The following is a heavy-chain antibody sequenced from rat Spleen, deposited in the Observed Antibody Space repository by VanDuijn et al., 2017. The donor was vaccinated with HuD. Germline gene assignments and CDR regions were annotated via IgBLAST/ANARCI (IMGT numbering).Heavy chain of an antibody. D-gene: IGHD1-11*01. CDR2: ISTGSTNT. CDR3: ARANYGGYNY. CDR1: GFTFSNYY. J-gene: IGHJ2*01. V-gene: IGHV5-25*01. Sequence: EVQLVESGGGLVQPGRSMKFSCTASGFTFSNYYMAWVRQAPTKGLEWVASISTGSTNTYYRDSVKGRFTISRDNAKSTLYLQMSKLGSEDTAIYYCARANYGGYNYWGQGVMVTVSS.